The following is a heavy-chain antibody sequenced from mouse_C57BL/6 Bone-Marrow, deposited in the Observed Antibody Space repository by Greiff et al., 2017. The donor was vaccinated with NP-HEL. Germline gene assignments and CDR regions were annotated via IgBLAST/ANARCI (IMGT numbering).Heavy chain of an antibody. CDR3: RSSSWFAY. V-gene: IGHV2-6*01. CDR2: IWGVGST. J-gene: IGHJ3*01. CDR1: GFSLTSYG. Sequence: QVHVKQSGPGLVAPSQSLSITCTVSGFSLTSYGVDWVRQSPGKGLEWLGVIWGVGSTNYNSALKSRLSISKDNSKSQVFLKMNSLQTDDTAMYYCRSSSWFAYWGQGTLVTVSA. D-gene: IGHD1-1*01.